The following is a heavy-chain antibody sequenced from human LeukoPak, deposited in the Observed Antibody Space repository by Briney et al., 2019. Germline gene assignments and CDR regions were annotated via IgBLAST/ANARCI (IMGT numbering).Heavy chain of an antibody. CDR2: ISYDGSNK. CDR3: ARGASYWGDYYYGMDV. J-gene: IGHJ6*02. D-gene: IGHD1-26*01. Sequence: GGSLRLSCAASGFTFSSYGMHWVRQAPGKGLEWVAVISYDGSNKYYADSVKGRFTISRDNSKNTLYLQMNSLRAEDTAVYYCARGASYWGDYYYGMDVWGQGTRVIVSS. CDR1: GFTFSSYG. V-gene: IGHV3-30*03.